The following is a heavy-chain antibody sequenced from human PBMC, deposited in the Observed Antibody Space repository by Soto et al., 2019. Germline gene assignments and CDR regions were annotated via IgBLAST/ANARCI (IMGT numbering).Heavy chain of an antibody. V-gene: IGHV3-23*01. CDR1: GFTYSTYG. D-gene: IGHD1-1*01. CDR2: IGGSGSPT. J-gene: IGHJ4*02. Sequence: GGSLRLSCAASGFTYSTYGMSWVRQAPGKGLEWVSAIGGSGSPTYYADSVKGRFTISRDNSKNTVFLQVNSLRAEDTAVYYCAKMGTPGRRFFDYWGQGTLVTVSS. CDR3: AKMGTPGRRFFDY.